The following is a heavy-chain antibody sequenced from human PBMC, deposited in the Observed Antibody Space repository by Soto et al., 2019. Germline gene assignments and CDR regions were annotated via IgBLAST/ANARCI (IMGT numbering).Heavy chain of an antibody. V-gene: IGHV4-34*01. CDR3: ARWGAMPNYDILGGYGIPPADAFDI. Sequence: QVQLQQWGAGLLKPSETLSLTCAVYGGSFSGYYWSWIRQPPGKGLEWIGEINHSGSTNYNPSLKSGVTISLDWSRNQFSLRLSSVTAADTAVYYGARWGAMPNYDILGGYGIPPADAFDIWGQGTMVTVSS. CDR2: INHSGST. CDR1: GGSFSGYY. J-gene: IGHJ3*02. D-gene: IGHD3-9*01.